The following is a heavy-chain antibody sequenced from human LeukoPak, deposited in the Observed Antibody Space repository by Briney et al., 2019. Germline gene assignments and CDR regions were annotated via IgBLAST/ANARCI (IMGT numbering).Heavy chain of an antibody. D-gene: IGHD3-3*01. CDR1: SGSISSYY. J-gene: IGHJ5*02. V-gene: IGHV4-59*01. CDR2: IYYSGST. Sequence: SETLSLTCTVSSGSISSYYWSWIRQPPGKGLEWIGYIYYSGSTNYNPSLKSRVTISVDTSKNQFSLKLSSVTAADTAVYYCARGAYYDFWSGLFPVDIVATPLAGFDPWGQGTLVTVSS. CDR3: ARGAYYDFWSGLFPVDIVATPLAGFDP.